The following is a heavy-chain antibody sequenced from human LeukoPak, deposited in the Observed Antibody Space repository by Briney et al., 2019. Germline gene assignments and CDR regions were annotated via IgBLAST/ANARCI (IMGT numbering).Heavy chain of an antibody. D-gene: IGHD2-15*01. V-gene: IGHV1-69*05. CDR2: LIPIFGAA. J-gene: IGHJ5*02. CDR1: GGTFYNDA. CDR3: ARWVGAGYCSGGRCDNWFDP. Sequence: SVKVSCKASGGTFYNDAVTWVRQAPGQGLEWMEGLIPIFGAANYAQKFQDRVTITTDESTSTAYLELSSLRYEDTAVYYCARWVGAGYCSGGRCDNWFDPWGQGTLVTVSS.